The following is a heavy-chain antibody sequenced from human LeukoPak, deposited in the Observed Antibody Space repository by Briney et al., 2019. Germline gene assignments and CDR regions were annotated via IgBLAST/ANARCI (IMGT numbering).Heavy chain of an antibody. J-gene: IGHJ4*02. CDR3: AGDSISCSSPLYGGGWGPPVY. V-gene: IGHV1-69*01. Sequence: SVKVSCKASGGTFSSYAISWVRQAPGQGLEWMGGIIPIFGTANYAQKFQGRVTITADESTSTAYMELGSLRSEDTAVYYCAGDSISCSSPLYGGGWGPPVYWGQGTRVTVSS. CDR1: GGTFSSYA. D-gene: IGHD2-15*01. CDR2: IIPIFGTA.